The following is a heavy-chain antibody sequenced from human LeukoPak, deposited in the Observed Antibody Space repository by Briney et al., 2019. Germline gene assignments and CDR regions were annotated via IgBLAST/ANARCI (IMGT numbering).Heavy chain of an antibody. CDR2: INPNSGGT. J-gene: IGHJ4*02. V-gene: IGHV1-2*02. Sequence: GASVKVSCKASGYTFTDYYIHWMRQAPGQGLEWMGWINPNSGGTNYAQKFQGRVTMTRDTSINTAYMELSSLTSDDTAVYYCARSESSAWHYWGQGTLVTVSS. CDR3: ARSESSAWHY. CDR1: GYTFTDYY. D-gene: IGHD6-19*01.